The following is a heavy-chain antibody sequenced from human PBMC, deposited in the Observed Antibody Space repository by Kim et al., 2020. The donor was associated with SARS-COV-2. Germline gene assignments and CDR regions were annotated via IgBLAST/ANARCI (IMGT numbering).Heavy chain of an antibody. Sequence: GGSLRLSCAASGFTFSSYNMNWVRQAPGGGLEWVSAISTSSLYIYYADAVKGRFTISIDNAKKSLYLQMNTLRAEDTAVYYCSLLGYSFQDFWGQGTLVT. CDR1: GFTFSSYN. CDR3: SLLGYSFQDF. V-gene: IGHV3-21*01. CDR2: ISTSSLYI. J-gene: IGHJ4*02. D-gene: IGHD5-18*01.